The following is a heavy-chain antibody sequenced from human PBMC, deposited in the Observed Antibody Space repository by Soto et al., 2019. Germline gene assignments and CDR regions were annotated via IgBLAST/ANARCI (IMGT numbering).Heavy chain of an antibody. J-gene: IGHJ6*02. D-gene: IGHD3-16*02. CDR2: IIPIFGTA. CDR1: GGTFSSYA. V-gene: IGHV1-69*12. Sequence: QVQLVQSGAEVKKPGSSVKVSCKASGGTFSSYAISWVRQAPGQGLEWMGGIIPIFGTANYAQKFQGRVTITADESTSTAYMELSSLRSEDTAVYYCARISLHSRGELSFANYYGMDVWGQGTTVTVSS. CDR3: ARISLHSRGELSFANYYGMDV.